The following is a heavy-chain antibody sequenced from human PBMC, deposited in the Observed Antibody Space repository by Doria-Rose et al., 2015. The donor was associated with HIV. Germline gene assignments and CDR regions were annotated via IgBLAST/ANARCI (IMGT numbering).Heavy chain of an antibody. CDR2: IYYSGIT. V-gene: IGHV4-59*01. Sequence: VQLLESGPGLVKPSETLSLTCSVSGDSISTYYWNWIRQPPGKGLEWIGYIYYSGITNYNPSLMSRVTISVYTSKNQFSVKLTSVTAADTAVYYCARGTFYDSSGYYPYFDYWGQGPLVTVSS. J-gene: IGHJ4*02. CDR1: GDSISTYY. CDR3: ARGTFYDSSGYYPYFDY. D-gene: IGHD3-22*01.